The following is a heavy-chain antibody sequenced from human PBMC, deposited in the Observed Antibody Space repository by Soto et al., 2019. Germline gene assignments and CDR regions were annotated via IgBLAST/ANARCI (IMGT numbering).Heavy chain of an antibody. CDR1: GYTFTSYY. CDR2: INPSGGST. CDR3: AGRRTNYNYYYRLDI. V-gene: IGHV1-46*01. Sequence: GASVKVSCKASGYTFTSYYMHWVRQAPGQGLEWMGIINPSGGSTSYAQKFQGRVTMTRDTSTSTVYMELSSLRSEDTAVYYCAGRRTNYNYYYRLDIWGLGTTVTVSS. D-gene: IGHD2-8*01. J-gene: IGHJ6*01.